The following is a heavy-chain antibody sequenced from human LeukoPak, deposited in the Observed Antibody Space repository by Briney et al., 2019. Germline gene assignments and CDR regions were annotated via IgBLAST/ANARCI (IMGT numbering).Heavy chain of an antibody. J-gene: IGHJ6*02. D-gene: IGHD1-7*01. Sequence: PGGSLRLSCAASGFTFDDYAMHWVRQAPGKGLEWVSGISWNSGSIGYADSVKGRFTISRDNAKNSLYLQMNSLRAEDTALYYCAGGTGTTAGMDVWGQGTTVTVSS. CDR1: GFTFDDYA. V-gene: IGHV3-9*01. CDR3: AGGTGTTAGMDV. CDR2: ISWNSGSI.